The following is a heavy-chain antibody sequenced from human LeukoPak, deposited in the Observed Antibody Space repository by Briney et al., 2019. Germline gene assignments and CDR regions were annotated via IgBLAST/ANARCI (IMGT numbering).Heavy chain of an antibody. CDR3: ARDIGGRYSWYYFDY. Sequence: SETLSLTCTVSGGSISSSSYYWSWIRQPPGKGLEWIGYMYYSGSTNYNPSLKSRVTMSVDTSKNHFSLKLTSVTAADTAVYYCARDIGGRYSWYYFDYWGQGTLVTVSS. CDR2: MYYSGST. V-gene: IGHV4-61*03. J-gene: IGHJ4*02. CDR1: GGSISSSSYY. D-gene: IGHD2-8*01.